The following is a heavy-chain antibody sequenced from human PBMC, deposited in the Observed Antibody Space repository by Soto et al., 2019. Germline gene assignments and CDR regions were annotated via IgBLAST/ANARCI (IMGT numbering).Heavy chain of an antibody. CDR3: ARQGGGSSWYRVDY. J-gene: IGHJ4*02. V-gene: IGHV4-59*08. CDR1: XXXISSYP. CDR2: IYYSGNT. Sequence: TXXXTXXXSXXXISSYPWSXIRQPPGKGLEWIGYIYYSGNTNYNPSLKSRVTISVDTSKNHFSLKLSSVTAADTAVYYCARQGGGSSWYRVDYWGQGTLVTVSS. D-gene: IGHD6-13*01.